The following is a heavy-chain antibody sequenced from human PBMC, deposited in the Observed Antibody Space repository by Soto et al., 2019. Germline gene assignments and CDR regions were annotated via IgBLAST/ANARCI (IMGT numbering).Heavy chain of an antibody. Sequence: QLQLQESGPGLVKPSETLSLTCTVSGGSISSSSYYWGWIRQPPGKGLEWIGSIYYSGSTYYNPSLRSRATLSVDTSKNQVCRKLGSVTAAATAVYSCARIAAYCGGDCYSSGWYFDLWGRGTLVTVSS. CDR3: ARIAAYCGGDCYSSGWYFDL. J-gene: IGHJ2*01. V-gene: IGHV4-39*01. CDR1: GGSISSSSYY. CDR2: IYYSGST. D-gene: IGHD2-21*02.